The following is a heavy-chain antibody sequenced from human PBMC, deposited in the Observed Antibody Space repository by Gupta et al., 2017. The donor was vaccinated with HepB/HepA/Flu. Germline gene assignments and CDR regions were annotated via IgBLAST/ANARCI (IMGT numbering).Heavy chain of an antibody. CDR3: VASVTDTGAHQHMNV. Sequence: EVQLVQSGAEVKKPGESLKISCKGSGYTFSNYWIGWVRQMPGKGLEWIATIYPHDSSTRYSPSLQGQVTISADKSISTAYLQWSRLKASDTAMYYCVASVTDTGAHQHMNVWGKGTPVTVSS. CDR1: GYTFSNYW. J-gene: IGHJ6*03. CDR2: IYPHDSST. V-gene: IGHV5-51*01. D-gene: IGHD1-20*01.